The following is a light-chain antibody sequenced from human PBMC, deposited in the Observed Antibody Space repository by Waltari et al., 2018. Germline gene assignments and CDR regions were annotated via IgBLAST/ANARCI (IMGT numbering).Light chain of an antibody. V-gene: IGLV2-11*01. J-gene: IGLJ2*01. CDR2: DVT. CDR1: SNAVGGYHY. Sequence: QSALTQPRSVSGSPGQSVTISCTGPSNAVGGYHYFSWYQHHPAEVPKLMVYDVTKRPSGVPDRFSGSKSGNTASLTISGLQAYDEADYYCSSYGGTYFVFGGGTRLTVL. CDR3: SSYGGTYFV.